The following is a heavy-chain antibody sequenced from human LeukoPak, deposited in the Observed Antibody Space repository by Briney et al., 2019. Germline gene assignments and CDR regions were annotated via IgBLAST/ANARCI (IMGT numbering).Heavy chain of an antibody. CDR3: AKTRPITMVRGTYFDY. Sequence: GGSLRLSCAASGFTFSSYAMSWVRQAPGKGLGWVSAISGSGGSTYYADSVKGRFTISRDNSKNTLYLQMNSLRAEDTAVYYCAKTRPITMVRGTYFDYWGQGTLVTVSS. V-gene: IGHV3-23*01. CDR2: ISGSGGST. CDR1: GFTFSSYA. J-gene: IGHJ4*02. D-gene: IGHD3-10*01.